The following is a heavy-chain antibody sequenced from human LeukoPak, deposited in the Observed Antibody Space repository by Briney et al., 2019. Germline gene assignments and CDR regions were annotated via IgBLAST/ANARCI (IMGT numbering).Heavy chain of an antibody. Sequence: ASVTVSCRASGYTFTSYYMHWVRQAPGQGLEWMGIINPSGGSTSYAQKFQGRVTMTRDTSTSTVYMELSSLRSEDTAVYYCARDRIGYNKLGDYWGQGTLVTVSS. V-gene: IGHV1-46*01. D-gene: IGHD5-24*01. CDR2: INPSGGST. CDR1: GYTFTSYY. J-gene: IGHJ4*02. CDR3: ARDRIGYNKLGDY.